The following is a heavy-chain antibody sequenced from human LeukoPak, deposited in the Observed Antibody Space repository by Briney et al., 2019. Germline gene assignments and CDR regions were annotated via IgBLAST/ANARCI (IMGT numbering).Heavy chain of an antibody. J-gene: IGHJ6*02. Sequence: GRSLRLSCAASGFTFSTYGMHWVRQAPGKGLERVAVISYDGSNKYYADSVKGPFTISRDNSKNTLYLQMNRLRAEDTAVYFCAKDRFGSGSYSNYIYYYGMDVWGQGTTVTVSS. V-gene: IGHV3-30*18. CDR1: GFTFSTYG. CDR3: AKDRFGSGSYSNYIYYYGMDV. CDR2: ISYDGSNK. D-gene: IGHD3-10*01.